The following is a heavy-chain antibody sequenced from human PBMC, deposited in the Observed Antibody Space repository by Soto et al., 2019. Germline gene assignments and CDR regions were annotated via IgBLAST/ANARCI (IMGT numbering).Heavy chain of an antibody. CDR3: ARGHYSGYAC. Sequence: SETLSLTCTVSGGSISSGGYYWSWIRQHPGKGLEWIGYIYYSGSTNYNPSLKSRVTISVDTSKNQFSLKLSSVTAADTAVYYCARGHYSGYACWGQGTLVTVSS. V-gene: IGHV4-61*08. CDR1: GGSISSGGYY. CDR2: IYYSGST. D-gene: IGHD5-12*01. J-gene: IGHJ4*02.